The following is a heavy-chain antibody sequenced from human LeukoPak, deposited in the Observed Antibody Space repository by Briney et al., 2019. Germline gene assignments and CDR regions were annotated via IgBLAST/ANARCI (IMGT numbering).Heavy chain of an antibody. Sequence: GGSLRLSCAASGFTFSSFGMHWVRQTPGKGLEWVAFTWYDGSKKYHADSVKGRFTISRDNSKNTLYLQMNSLRAEDTAVYYCAKDLITMIVVADYGMDVWGQGTTVTVSS. CDR1: GFTFSSFG. V-gene: IGHV3-30*02. D-gene: IGHD3-22*01. CDR2: TWYDGSKK. CDR3: AKDLITMIVVADYGMDV. J-gene: IGHJ6*02.